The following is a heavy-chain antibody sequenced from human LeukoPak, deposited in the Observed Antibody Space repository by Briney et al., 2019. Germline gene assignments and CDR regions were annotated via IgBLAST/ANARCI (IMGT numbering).Heavy chain of an antibody. J-gene: IGHJ4*02. V-gene: IGHV4-39*01. D-gene: IGHD2-15*01. CDR1: GGSISSRSYY. Sequence: SETLSLTCTVSGGSISSRSYYWGWIRQPPGKGLEWIASIYYAGSTYYNPSLKSRVTISVDTSKDQFSLKMSSVTAADTAVYYCATAPHTRRVVFDHWGQGTLVTVSS. CDR2: IYYAGST. CDR3: ATAPHTRRVVFDH.